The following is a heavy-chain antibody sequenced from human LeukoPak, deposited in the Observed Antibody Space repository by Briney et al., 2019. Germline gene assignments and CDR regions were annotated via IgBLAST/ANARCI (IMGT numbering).Heavy chain of an antibody. Sequence: GGSLRLSCAAPGATFSSYSVNWVRQAPGKGLEWVAFIRYDGSNKYYADSVKGRFTISRDNSKNTLYLQMNSLRAEDTAVYYCAKGYCSSTSCHDAFDIWGQGTMVTVSS. CDR2: IRYDGSNK. J-gene: IGHJ3*02. CDR3: AKGYCSSTSCHDAFDI. CDR1: GATFSSYS. V-gene: IGHV3-30*02. D-gene: IGHD2-2*01.